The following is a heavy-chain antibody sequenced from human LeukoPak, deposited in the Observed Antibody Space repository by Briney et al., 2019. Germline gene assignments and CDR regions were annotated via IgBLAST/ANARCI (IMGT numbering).Heavy chain of an antibody. J-gene: IGHJ4*02. CDR1: GFTFSSYA. V-gene: IGHV3-23*01. D-gene: IGHD6-19*01. CDR2: ISGSGGST. CDR3: AKDRYSSGWYRGGNFDY. Sequence: GGSLRLSCAASGFTFSSYAMSWVRQAQGKGLEWVSAISGSGGSTYYADSVKGRFTISRDNSKNTLYLQMNSLRAEDTAVYYCAKDRYSSGWYRGGNFDYWGQGTLVTVSS.